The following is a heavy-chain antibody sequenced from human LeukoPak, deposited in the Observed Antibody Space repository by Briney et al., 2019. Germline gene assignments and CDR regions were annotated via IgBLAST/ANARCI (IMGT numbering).Heavy chain of an antibody. CDR2: INHSGST. D-gene: IGHD6-6*01. CDR3: AAPHSSSSGRKKTNWFDP. J-gene: IGHJ5*02. Sequence: SETLSLTCAVYGGSFSGYYWSWIRQPPGKGLEWIGEINHSGSTNYNPSLKSRVTISVDTSKNQFSLKLSSVTAADTAVYYCAAPHSSSSGRKKTNWFDPWGQGTLVTVSS. V-gene: IGHV4-34*01. CDR1: GGSFSGYY.